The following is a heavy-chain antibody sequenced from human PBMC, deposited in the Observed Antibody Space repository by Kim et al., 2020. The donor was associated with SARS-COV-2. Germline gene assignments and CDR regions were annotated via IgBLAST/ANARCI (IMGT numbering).Heavy chain of an antibody. Sequence: SETLSLTCTVSGGSISSYYWSWIRQPPGKGLEWIGYIYYSGSTNYNPSLKSRVTISVDTSKNQFSLKLSSVTAADTAVYYCARDRYDILTGYAEFGYFDLWGRGTLVTVSS. V-gene: IGHV4-59*01. J-gene: IGHJ2*01. D-gene: IGHD3-9*01. CDR1: GGSISSYY. CDR2: IYYSGST. CDR3: ARDRYDILTGYAEFGYFDL.